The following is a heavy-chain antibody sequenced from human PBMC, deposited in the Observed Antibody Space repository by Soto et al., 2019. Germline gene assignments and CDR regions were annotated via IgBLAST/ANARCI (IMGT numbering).Heavy chain of an antibody. Sequence: PGGSLRLSCAASGFTFSNYGMHWVRQAPGKGLEWVAVLSYDGRDKYYGESVKGRFTIFRDNSKNTLYLEMNTLRPDDTGVYYCAKDRGFCNGGSCYGFDYWSQGTLVTFAS. CDR2: LSYDGRDK. CDR1: GFTFSNYG. CDR3: AKDRGFCNGGSCYGFDY. D-gene: IGHD2-15*01. J-gene: IGHJ4*02. V-gene: IGHV3-30*18.